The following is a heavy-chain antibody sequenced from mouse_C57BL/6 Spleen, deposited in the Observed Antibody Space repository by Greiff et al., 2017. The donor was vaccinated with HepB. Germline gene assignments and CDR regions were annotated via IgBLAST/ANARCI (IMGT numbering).Heavy chain of an antibody. Sequence: EVKLMESGGDLVKPGGSLKLSCAASGFTFSSYGMSWVRQTPDKRLEWVATISSGGSYTYYPDSVKGRFTISRDNAKNTLYLQMSSLKSEDTAMYYCARRHFITTVVATKDWYFDVWGTGTTVTVSS. D-gene: IGHD1-1*01. J-gene: IGHJ1*03. V-gene: IGHV5-6*02. CDR3: ARRHFITTVVATKDWYFDV. CDR1: GFTFSSYG. CDR2: ISSGGSYT.